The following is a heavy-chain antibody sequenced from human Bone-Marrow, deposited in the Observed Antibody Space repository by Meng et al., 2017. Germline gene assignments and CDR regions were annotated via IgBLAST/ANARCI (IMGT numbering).Heavy chain of an antibody. CDR2: INPKSGDT. Sequence: QGQLGQFGAEVKKPGASVKVSCKASGYTFPDYWLHWVRRAPGQGLEWMGRINPKSGDTHYAQRFQGRVTMTGDTSISTAYMELSGLRSDDTAMYYCARDEDISAAGKLFGDYWGQGTLVTVFS. J-gene: IGHJ4*02. D-gene: IGHD6-13*01. V-gene: IGHV1-2*06. CDR3: ARDEDISAAGKLFGDY. CDR1: GYTFPDYW.